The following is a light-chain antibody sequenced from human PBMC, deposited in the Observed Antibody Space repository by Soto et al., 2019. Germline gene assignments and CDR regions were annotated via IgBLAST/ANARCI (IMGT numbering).Light chain of an antibody. J-gene: IGKJ1*01. CDR3: QQSHSPPRT. V-gene: IGKV1-39*01. CDR1: QSISTY. CDR2: AAS. Sequence: DIQMIQSPSSLSAPVGDRVTITCRSSQSISTYLNWYQQKQGKAPKLLIYAASTLQSGVPSRFSGSGSGTDFTLTINNLQLEDFAIYYCQQSHSPPRTFGQGTKVEIK.